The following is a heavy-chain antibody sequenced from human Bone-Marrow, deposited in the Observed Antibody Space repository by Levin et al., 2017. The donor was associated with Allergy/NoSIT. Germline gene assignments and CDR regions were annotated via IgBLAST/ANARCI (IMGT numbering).Heavy chain of an antibody. CDR2: MYNSGST. J-gene: IGHJ4*02. D-gene: IGHD5-18*01. CDR1: GGSVSSNNYY. Sequence: PSETLSLTCTVSGGSVSSNNYYWSWIRQTPEKGLEWIGYMYNSGSTNYNPSLKSRVTISVDTSKNQFSLKLTSVTAADTAVYYCARRGYTNGLPFDNWGQGTLVTVSS. V-gene: IGHV4-61*01. CDR3: ARRGYTNGLPFDN.